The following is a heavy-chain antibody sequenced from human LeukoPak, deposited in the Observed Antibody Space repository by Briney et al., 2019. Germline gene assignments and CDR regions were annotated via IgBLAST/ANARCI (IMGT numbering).Heavy chain of an antibody. CDR2: INPAGGST. CDR3: ARTYYYDSSGYRFDY. CDR1: GYTFTSYY. V-gene: IGHV1-46*01. Sequence: RASVKVSCKASGYTFTSYYIHWVRQAPGQGLEWMGIINPAGGSTTYAQKFQGSRLTLTRDTSTSTVYMELSSLRSEDTAVYYCARTYYYDSSGYRFDYGGQGTLVTVSS. J-gene: IGHJ4*02. D-gene: IGHD3-22*01.